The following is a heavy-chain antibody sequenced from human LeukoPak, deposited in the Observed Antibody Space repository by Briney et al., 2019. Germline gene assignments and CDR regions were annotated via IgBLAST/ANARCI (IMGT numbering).Heavy chain of an antibody. CDR1: GFTFDDYG. CDR2: INWNGGST. CDR3: ARVSDISVAAYFDY. D-gene: IGHD6-19*01. Sequence: GGSLRLSCAASGFTFDDYGLSWVRQAPGKVLEWVSTINWNGGSTGYADSVKGRFTISRDNAKNSLYLQMNSLRAEDTALYYCARVSDISVAAYFDYWGQGTLVTVSS. V-gene: IGHV3-20*04. J-gene: IGHJ4*02.